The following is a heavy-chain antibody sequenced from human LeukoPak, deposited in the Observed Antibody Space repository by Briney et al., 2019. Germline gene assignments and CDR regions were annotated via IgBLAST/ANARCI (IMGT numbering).Heavy chain of an antibody. CDR1: GFTFSDYY. V-gene: IGHV3-11*01. Sequence: GGSLRLSCAASGFTFSDYYMSWIRQAPGKGLEWVSYISSSGSTIYYADSVEGRFTISRDNAKNSLYLQMNSLRAEDTAVYYCARDRGYSGPFRAFDIWGQGTMVTVSS. CDR2: ISSSGSTI. J-gene: IGHJ3*02. D-gene: IGHD5-12*01. CDR3: ARDRGYSGPFRAFDI.